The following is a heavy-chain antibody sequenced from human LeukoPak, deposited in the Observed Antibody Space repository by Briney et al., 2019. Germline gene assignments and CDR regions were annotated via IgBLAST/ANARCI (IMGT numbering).Heavy chain of an antibody. Sequence: GGSLRLSCAASGFTFSSYEMNWVRQAPGKGLEWVSYISSSGSTIYYADSVKGRFTISRDNAKNSLYLQMNSLRAEDTAVYYCAGDWNDNGSYNDAFDIWGQGTMVTVSS. CDR3: AGDWNDNGSYNDAFDI. J-gene: IGHJ3*02. CDR2: ISSSGSTI. D-gene: IGHD1-26*01. CDR1: GFTFSSYE. V-gene: IGHV3-48*03.